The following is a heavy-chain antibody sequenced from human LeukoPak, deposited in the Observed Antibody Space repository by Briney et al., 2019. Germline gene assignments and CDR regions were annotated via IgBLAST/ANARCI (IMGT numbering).Heavy chain of an antibody. CDR3: AKDRPTSGYSSSWYFGPNWFDP. Sequence: GGSLRLSCAASGFTFSSYGMHWVRQAPGKGLEWVAFIRYDGSNKYYADSVKGRFTISRDNSKNTLYLQMNSLRAEDTAVYYCAKDRPTSGYSSSWYFGPNWFDPWGQGTLVTASS. V-gene: IGHV3-30*02. J-gene: IGHJ5*02. CDR1: GFTFSSYG. D-gene: IGHD6-13*01. CDR2: IRYDGSNK.